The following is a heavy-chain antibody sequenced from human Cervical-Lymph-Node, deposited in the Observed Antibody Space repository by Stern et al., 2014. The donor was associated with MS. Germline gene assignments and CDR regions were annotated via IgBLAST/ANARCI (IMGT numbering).Heavy chain of an antibody. CDR2: INLCGGFT. CDR1: EYTLSYFF. CDR3: ASARNTAFDI. J-gene: IGHJ3*02. Sequence: QVQLGQSGAEVKKPGASVQVSCKASEYTLSYFFIHWVRQAPGQGLEWMGVINLCGGFTTYEHRFQGRLTTIRHTSTNTGFIKLRSLTSEDTAVYYCASARNTAFDIWGQGTSVIVSS. V-gene: IGHV1-46*03.